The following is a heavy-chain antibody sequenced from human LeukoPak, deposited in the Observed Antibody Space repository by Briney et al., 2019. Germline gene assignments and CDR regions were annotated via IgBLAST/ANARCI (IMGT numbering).Heavy chain of an antibody. CDR2: ISSSSSYI. CDR1: GFTFSSYS. J-gene: IGHJ4*02. Sequence: GGSLRLSCAASGFTFSSYSMNWVRQAPGKGLEWVSSISSSSSYIYYADSVTGRFTISRDNSKNTLYLQMNSLRAEDTAVYYCAKDRGSSGYFNGFNSWGQGTLVTVSS. D-gene: IGHD3-22*01. CDR3: AKDRGSSGYFNGFNS. V-gene: IGHV3-21*01.